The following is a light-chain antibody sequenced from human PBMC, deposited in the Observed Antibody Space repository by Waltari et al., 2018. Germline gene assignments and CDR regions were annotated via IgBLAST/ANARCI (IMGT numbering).Light chain of an antibody. CDR3: QQRSNWLT. CDR2: GAS. Sequence: EIVLTQSPATLSLSQGERATLSCRASQSLRRPLSWYQQKPGQAPRLLIYGASNRATDTPAMFIGSGSGTDFTLTISSLEPEDFAVYYCQQRSNWLTFGGGTKVEIK. CDR1: QSLRRP. J-gene: IGKJ4*01. V-gene: IGKV3-11*01.